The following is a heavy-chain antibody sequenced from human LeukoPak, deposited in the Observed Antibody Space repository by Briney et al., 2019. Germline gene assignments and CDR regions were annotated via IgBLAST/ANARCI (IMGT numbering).Heavy chain of an antibody. CDR3: ARDNWVWFGEFLFDY. D-gene: IGHD3-10*01. J-gene: IGHJ4*02. CDR1: GYTLTELS. Sequence: GASVKVSCKVSGYTLTELSMHWVRQAPGQGLEWMGWINPNSGGTNYAQKFQGRVTMTRDTSISTAYMELSRLRSDDTAVYYCARDNWVWFGEFLFDYWGQGTLVTVSS. CDR2: INPNSGGT. V-gene: IGHV1-2*02.